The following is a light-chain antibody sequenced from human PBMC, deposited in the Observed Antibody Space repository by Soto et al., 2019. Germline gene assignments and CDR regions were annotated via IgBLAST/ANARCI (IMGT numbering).Light chain of an antibody. V-gene: IGKV3-15*01. CDR2: GAS. Sequence: EIVMTQSPATLSVSPGERATLSCRASQSFSSNLAWYQQRPGQAPRLLIYGASTRATGIPARFSGSGSGTEFTLTISSLQSEDFEVYYCQQYNNWPRTFGRGTKVDIX. CDR3: QQYNNWPRT. J-gene: IGKJ1*01. CDR1: QSFSSN.